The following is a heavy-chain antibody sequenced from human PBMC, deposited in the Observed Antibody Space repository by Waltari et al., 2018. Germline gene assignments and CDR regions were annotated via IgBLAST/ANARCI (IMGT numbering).Heavy chain of an antibody. CDR3: ARGMGDI. CDR2: INPDVNLI. V-gene: IGHV3-74*01. D-gene: IGHD3-16*01. J-gene: IGHJ4*02. Sequence: EVQLVESGGGLVQPGGSLRLSCEASGFMFSNWMHWVRQAPGKGLVWISRINPDVNLITYADSVKGRFTVSRDYARNTLYLQMSSLRVEDTAVYYCARGMGDIWGQGTLVTVSS. CDR1: GFMFSNW.